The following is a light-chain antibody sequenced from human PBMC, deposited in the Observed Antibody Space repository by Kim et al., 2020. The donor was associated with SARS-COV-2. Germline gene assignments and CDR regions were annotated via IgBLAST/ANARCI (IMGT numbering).Light chain of an antibody. V-gene: IGLV3-25*03. Sequence: SPGQPATITCSGEALPKHFGYCYQQRPGRAPILFLIRDKRRPSWSPERCSGSRSATTLTLTITGVQTEDEADYFCQSAYISGTSWIFGGGTQLTVL. J-gene: IGLJ2*01. CDR3: QSAYISGTSWI. CDR2: RDK. CDR1: ALPKHF.